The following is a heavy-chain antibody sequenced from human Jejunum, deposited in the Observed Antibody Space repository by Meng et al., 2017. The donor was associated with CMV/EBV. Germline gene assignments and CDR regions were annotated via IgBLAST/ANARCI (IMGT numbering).Heavy chain of an antibody. CDR2: IEGDGIAK. Sequence: MSWVRQAPGEGLAWVAKIEGDGIAKYSADSVKGRFTIARDNAKSTLYLQMTSLRVEDTAVYYCATWVVPPGVSCGLDDWGQGTAVTVSS. D-gene: IGHD2-2*01. V-gene: IGHV3-7*01. J-gene: IGHJ6*02. CDR3: ATWVVPPGVSCGLDD.